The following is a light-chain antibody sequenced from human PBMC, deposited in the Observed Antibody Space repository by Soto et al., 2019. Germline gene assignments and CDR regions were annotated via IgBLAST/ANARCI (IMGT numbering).Light chain of an antibody. CDR3: QQSYSTPFT. CDR2: AAS. CDR1: QRISYY. J-gene: IGKJ5*01. Sequence: DIQMTQSPSSLSASVGDRVTITCRASQRISYYLNWFQQKPGRAPKLLIYAASSLEAGVPSRYSGSRSGTDFTLTISSLQPEDFATYYCQQSYSTPFTFGQGTRLEIK. V-gene: IGKV1-39*01.